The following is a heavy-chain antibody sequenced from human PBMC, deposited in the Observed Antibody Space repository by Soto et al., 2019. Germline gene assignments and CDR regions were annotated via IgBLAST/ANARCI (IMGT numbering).Heavy chain of an antibody. Sequence: ASVKVSCKASGGTFSSYAISWVRQAPGQGLEWMGGIIPIFGTANYAQKFQGRVTITADESTSTAYMELSSLRSEDTAVYYCAGAGXAVAGTPSYYYYYGMDVWGQGTTVTVSS. CDR3: AGAGXAVAGTPSYYYYYGMDV. J-gene: IGHJ6*02. D-gene: IGHD6-19*01. CDR2: IIPIFGTA. V-gene: IGHV1-69*13. CDR1: GGTFSSYA.